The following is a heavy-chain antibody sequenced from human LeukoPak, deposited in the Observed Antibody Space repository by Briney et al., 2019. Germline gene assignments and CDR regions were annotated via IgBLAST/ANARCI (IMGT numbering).Heavy chain of an antibody. CDR2: IYYSGST. CDR3: ARPSRYSSSWYSGHWFDP. V-gene: IGHV4-59*12. J-gene: IGHJ5*02. D-gene: IGHD6-13*01. CDR1: GGSISSYY. Sequence: SETLSLTCTVSGGSISSYYWSWIRQPPGKGLEWIGYIYYSGSTNYNPSLKSRVTISVDTSKNQFSLKLSSVTAADTAVYYCARPSRYSSSWYSGHWFDPWGQGTLVTVSS.